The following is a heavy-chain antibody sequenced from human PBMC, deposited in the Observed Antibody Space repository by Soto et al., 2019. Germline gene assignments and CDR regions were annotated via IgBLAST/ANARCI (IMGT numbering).Heavy chain of an antibody. V-gene: IGHV1-18*01. Sequence: QVQLVQSGAEVKKSGASVKVSCKASGFTLNDFGVSWVRQAPGQGLEWMVWISGYDGNTNFAQKYEGRVTMTIDSSTRTAYLDLWNRRSDDTAMYYCAREKWFGQTPFDSWGQGTLVTVS. CDR3: AREKWFGQTPFDS. CDR1: GFTLNDFG. D-gene: IGHD3-10*01. J-gene: IGHJ4*02. CDR2: ISGYDGNT.